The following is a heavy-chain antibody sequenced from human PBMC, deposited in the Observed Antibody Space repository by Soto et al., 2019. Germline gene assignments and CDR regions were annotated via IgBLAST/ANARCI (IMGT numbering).Heavy chain of an antibody. D-gene: IGHD1-1*01. CDR2: ITWNSGSK. J-gene: IGHJ4*02. CDR3: TTTYPNDDSRVVAY. V-gene: IGHV3-9*01. Sequence: EVQLVESGGGLVQPGRSLRLCCAASGFTFDDYAMHWVRQPPGKGLEWVSGITWNSGSKDYADSVKGRFTISRDNRKNSLYLPMNSLRGEDTALYYCTTTYPNDDSRVVAYWGQGTLVTVSS. CDR1: GFTFDDYA.